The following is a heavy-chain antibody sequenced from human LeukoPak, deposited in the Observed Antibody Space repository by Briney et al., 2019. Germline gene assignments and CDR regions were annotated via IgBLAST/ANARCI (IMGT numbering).Heavy chain of an antibody. CDR2: IYYSGST. Sequence: SETLSLTCAVYGGSFSGYYWSWIRQPPGKGLEWIGSIYYSGSTYYNPSLKSRVIILIDTAKNHFSLNLSSVTAADTAVYYCARSDGYGLVGIWGQGTMITVSS. J-gene: IGHJ3*02. D-gene: IGHD3-10*01. CDR1: GGSFSGYY. CDR3: ARSDGYGLVGI. V-gene: IGHV4-34*01.